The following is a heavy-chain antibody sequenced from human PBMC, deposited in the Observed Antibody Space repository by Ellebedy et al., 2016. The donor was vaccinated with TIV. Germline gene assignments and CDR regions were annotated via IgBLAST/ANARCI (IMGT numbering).Heavy chain of an antibody. D-gene: IGHD3-3*01. Sequence: ASVKVSCKVSGESLINLSMHWVRQVPGKGLEWLGGFDPEDGGTIHTQILQGRITMTEDTSTTKASMELRSLRSEDTAVYYCASRFLGNPFDIWGQGTMVTVSS. CDR3: ASRFLGNPFDI. CDR1: GESLINLS. V-gene: IGHV1-24*01. CDR2: FDPEDGGT. J-gene: IGHJ3*02.